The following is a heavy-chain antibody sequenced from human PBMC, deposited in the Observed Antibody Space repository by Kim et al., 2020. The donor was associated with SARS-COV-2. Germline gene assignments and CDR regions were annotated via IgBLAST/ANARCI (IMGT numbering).Heavy chain of an antibody. J-gene: IGHJ4*02. CDR1: GGTFSSYA. V-gene: IGHV1-69*13. Sequence: SVKVSCKASGGTFSSYAISWVRQAPGQGLECMGGIIPIFGTANFAQKFQGRVTLTADESTSTAYMELNSLRSEDTAVYYCAIVGGRYDSSGYYQSPFDYGGQGTLVTGSS. D-gene: IGHD3-22*01. CDR2: IIPIFGTA. CDR3: AIVGGRYDSSGYYQSPFDY.